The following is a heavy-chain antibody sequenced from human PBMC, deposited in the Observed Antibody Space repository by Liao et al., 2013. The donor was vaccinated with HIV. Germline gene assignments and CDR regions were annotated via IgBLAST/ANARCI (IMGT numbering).Heavy chain of an antibody. Sequence: QVQLQQWGAGLLKPSETLSLTCAVYGGSFSYYYWSWIRQPPGKGLEWIGEINHSGSTNYNPSLKSRVTISVDTSKNQFSLKLSSVTAADTAVYYCASRGHLRSFGYYMDVWGKGTTVTVSS. CDR1: GGSFSYYY. V-gene: IGHV4-34*01. CDR3: ASRGHLRSFGYYMDV. J-gene: IGHJ6*03. CDR2: INHSGST. D-gene: IGHD3-3*01.